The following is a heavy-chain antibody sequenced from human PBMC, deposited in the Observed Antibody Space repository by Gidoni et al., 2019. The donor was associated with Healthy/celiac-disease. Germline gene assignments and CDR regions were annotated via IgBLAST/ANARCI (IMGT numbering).Heavy chain of an antibody. D-gene: IGHD6-19*01. J-gene: IGHJ6*02. V-gene: IGHV3-73*01. CDR3: TRQLGVAGTYYYYYGMDV. CDR2: NSYAT. Sequence: NSYATAYAASVKGRFTISRDDSKNTAYLQMNSLKTEDTAVYYCTRQLGVAGTYYYYYGMDVWGQGTTVTVSS.